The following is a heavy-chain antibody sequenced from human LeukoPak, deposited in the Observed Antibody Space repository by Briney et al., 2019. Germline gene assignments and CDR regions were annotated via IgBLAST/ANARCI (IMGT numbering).Heavy chain of an antibody. CDR3: ARVDTAMYANY. Sequence: GASVTVSCKASGYTFTSYGISWVRQAPGQRLEWMGWINAGNGNTKYSQKFQGRVTITRDTSASTAYMELSSLRSEDTAVYYCARVDTAMYANYWGLGTLVTVSS. CDR1: GYTFTSYG. J-gene: IGHJ4*02. V-gene: IGHV1-3*01. CDR2: INAGNGNT. D-gene: IGHD5-18*01.